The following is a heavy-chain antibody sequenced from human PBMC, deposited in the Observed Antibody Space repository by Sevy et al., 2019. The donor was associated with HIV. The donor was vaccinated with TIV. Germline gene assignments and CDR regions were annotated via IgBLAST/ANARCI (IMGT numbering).Heavy chain of an antibody. CDR1: GFTFSSYA. D-gene: IGHD5-12*01. CDR2: ITDSGGST. J-gene: IGHJ5*02. Sequence: GRSLRLSCAASGFTFSSYAMSWVRQAPGKGQEWVSSITDSGGSTSYADSVKGRFTISRDNSKNTLYLQMNSLRAGDTAVYYCAKAGASSGYSTSWGQGTLVTVSS. V-gene: IGHV3-23*01. CDR3: AKAGASSGYSTS.